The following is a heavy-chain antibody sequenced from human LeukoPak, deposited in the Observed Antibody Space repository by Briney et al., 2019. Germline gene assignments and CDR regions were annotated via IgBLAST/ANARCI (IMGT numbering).Heavy chain of an antibody. CDR1: GFTVSSNY. D-gene: IGHD3-22*01. J-gene: IGHJ4*02. Sequence: GGSLRLSCAASGFTVSSNYMSWVRQAPGQGLEWVSVIYSGCSTYYADSVEGRFTISRDNSKNTLYLQMNSLRAEDTAVYYCARSGYYDSSGFDYWGQGTLVTVSS. CDR2: IYSGCST. V-gene: IGHV3-66*01. CDR3: ARSGYYDSSGFDY.